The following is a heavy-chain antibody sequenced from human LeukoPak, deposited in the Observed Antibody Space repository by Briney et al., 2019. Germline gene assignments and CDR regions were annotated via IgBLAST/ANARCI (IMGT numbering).Heavy chain of an antibody. CDR3: ARAGSYYGSGNWFDP. CDR1: GGSFSGYY. Sequence: SETLSLTCAVYGGSFSGYYWSWICQPPGKGLEWIGEINHSGSTNYNPSLKSRVTISVDTSKNQFSLKLSSVTAADTAVYYCARAGSYYGSGNWFDPWGQGTLVTVSS. V-gene: IGHV4-34*01. J-gene: IGHJ5*02. D-gene: IGHD3-10*01. CDR2: INHSGST.